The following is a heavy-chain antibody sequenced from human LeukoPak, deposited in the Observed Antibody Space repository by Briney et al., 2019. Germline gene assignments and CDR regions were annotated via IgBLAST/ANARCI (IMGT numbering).Heavy chain of an antibody. J-gene: IGHJ2*01. CDR3: ARDQGSMIVVRTTNGYFDL. D-gene: IGHD3-22*01. Sequence: PGGSLRLSCAASGFTFSNYWISWVRQAPGKGLEWLANINKDGSGMYYVDSVKGRFTISRDNGKNTLYLQIKSLRADDTAVYYCARDQGSMIVVRTTNGYFDLWGRGTLVTVSS. CDR1: GFTFSNYW. CDR2: INKDGSGM. V-gene: IGHV3-7*01.